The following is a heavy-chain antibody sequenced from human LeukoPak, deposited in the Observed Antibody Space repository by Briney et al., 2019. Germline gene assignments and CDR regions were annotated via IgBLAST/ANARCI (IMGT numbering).Heavy chain of an antibody. CDR1: GYTFTSYD. CDR3: ARGAAAAGNDY. CDR2: MNPNSGNT. J-gene: IGHJ4*02. Sequence: ASVKVSCKAFGYTFTSYDINWVRQATGQGLEWMGWMNPNSGNTGYAQKFQGRVTITRNTSISTAYMEPSSLRSEDTAVYYCARGAAAAGNDYWGQGTLVTVSS. V-gene: IGHV1-8*03. D-gene: IGHD6-13*01.